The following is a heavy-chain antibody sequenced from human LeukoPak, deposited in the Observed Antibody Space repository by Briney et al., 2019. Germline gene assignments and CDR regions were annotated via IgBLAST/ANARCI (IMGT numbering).Heavy chain of an antibody. Sequence: SVKVSCKASGGTFSSYAISWVRQAPGQGLEWMGRIIPILGIANYAQKFQGRVTITADKSTSTAYMELSSLRSEDTAVYYCAREGYYYDSSGSLTSDYWGQGTLVTVSS. CDR2: IIPILGIA. CDR3: AREGYYYDSSGSLTSDY. CDR1: GGTFSSYA. V-gene: IGHV1-69*04. D-gene: IGHD3-22*01. J-gene: IGHJ4*02.